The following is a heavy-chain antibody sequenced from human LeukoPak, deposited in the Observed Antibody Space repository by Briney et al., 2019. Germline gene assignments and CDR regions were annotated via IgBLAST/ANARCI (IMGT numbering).Heavy chain of an antibody. CDR1: GFTFSSYS. J-gene: IGHJ4*02. CDR3: ARLHPQGYDSSGLHY. V-gene: IGHV3-21*01. Sequence: GGSLRLSCADSGFTFSSYSMNWVRQAPGKGLEWVSSISSSSSYIYYADSVKGRFTISRDNAKNSLYLQMNSLRAEDTAVYYCARLHPQGYDSSGLHYWGQGTLVTVSS. CDR2: ISSSSSYI. D-gene: IGHD3-22*01.